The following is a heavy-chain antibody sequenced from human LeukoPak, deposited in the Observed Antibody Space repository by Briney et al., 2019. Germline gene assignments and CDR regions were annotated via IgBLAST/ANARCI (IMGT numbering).Heavy chain of an antibody. CDR1: GYTFTSYG. Sequence: ASVKVSCKASGYTFTSYGISWVRQAPGQGLEWMGWISAYNGNTNYAQKLQGRVTMTTDTSTSTAYMELRSLRSDDTAVYYCARDQVTMIVVGHFDYWGQGTLVTVSS. J-gene: IGHJ4*02. CDR3: ARDQVTMIVVGHFDY. CDR2: ISAYNGNT. V-gene: IGHV1-18*01. D-gene: IGHD3-22*01.